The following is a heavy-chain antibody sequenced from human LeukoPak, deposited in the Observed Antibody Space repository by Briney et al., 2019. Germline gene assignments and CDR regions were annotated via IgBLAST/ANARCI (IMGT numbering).Heavy chain of an antibody. J-gene: IGHJ6*03. Sequence: PGGSLRLSCTASGFTFSTYSMNWVRQAPGKGLEWVSYISGSSGTIYYADSVQGRSTISRDNAKSSLYLQMNSLRAEDTAVYYCARRSEFGVLYYMDVWGKGTTVTVSS. CDR1: GFTFSTYS. V-gene: IGHV3-48*01. CDR3: ARRSEFGVLYYMDV. CDR2: ISGSSGTI. D-gene: IGHD3-16*01.